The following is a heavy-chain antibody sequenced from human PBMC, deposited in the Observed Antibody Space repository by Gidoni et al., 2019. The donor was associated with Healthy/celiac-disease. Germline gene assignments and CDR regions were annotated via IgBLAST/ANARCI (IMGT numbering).Heavy chain of an antibody. CDR1: GFDFSSYA. D-gene: IGHD6-13*01. CDR2: ISGSGGST. Sequence: EVQLLESGGGLVQPGGSLRLSCAASGFDFSSYAMSWVRQAPGKGLEWFSAISGSGGSTYYADSVKGRFTISRDNSKNTLYLQMNSLRAEDTAVYYCEGIAAAGSYYGMDVWGQGTTVTVSS. V-gene: IGHV3-23*01. J-gene: IGHJ6*02. CDR3: EGIAAAGSYYGMDV.